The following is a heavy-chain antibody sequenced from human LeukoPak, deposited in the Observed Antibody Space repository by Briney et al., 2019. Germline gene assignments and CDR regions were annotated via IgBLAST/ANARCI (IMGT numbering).Heavy chain of an antibody. Sequence: PGGSLRLSCAASGFSFSTYGFHWVRQAPGKGLEWVTFIRFDGGKKNYADSVKGRFAISRDNSKNTLYLQMNSLRAEDTAVYYCARVALDFDYYFDYWGQGTLVTVSS. V-gene: IGHV3-30*02. D-gene: IGHD3-3*01. J-gene: IGHJ4*02. CDR3: ARVALDFDYYFDY. CDR2: IRFDGGKK. CDR1: GFSFSTYG.